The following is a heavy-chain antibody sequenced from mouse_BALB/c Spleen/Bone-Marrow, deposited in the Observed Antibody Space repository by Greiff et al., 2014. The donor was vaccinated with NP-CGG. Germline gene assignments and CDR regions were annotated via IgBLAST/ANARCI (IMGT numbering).Heavy chain of an antibody. CDR1: GYTFTDYN. J-gene: IGHJ3*01. CDR2: IYPYSGGT. D-gene: IGHD4-1*01. Sequence: EVKLMESGPELVRPGASVKISCKASGYTFTDYNIYWVKQSHGKSLEWIGYIYPYSGGTGYNQKFKSKATLTVDNSSTTAYMELRSLTSEDSAVYCCARGNWDFAYWGQGTLVTVST. CDR3: ARGNWDFAY. V-gene: IGHV1S29*02.